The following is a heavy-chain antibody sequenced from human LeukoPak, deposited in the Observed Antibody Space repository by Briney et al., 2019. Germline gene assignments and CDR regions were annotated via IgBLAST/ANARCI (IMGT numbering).Heavy chain of an antibody. Sequence: SETLSLTCTVSGGSINNYYWSWIRQPPGKGLELIGFIYYSGTTNYNPSLKSRVTISVDTSKNQFSLKLSSVTAADTAVYYCARAPYYYYMDVWGKGTTVTVSS. CDR1: GGSINNYY. J-gene: IGHJ6*03. V-gene: IGHV4-59*01. CDR2: IYYSGTT. CDR3: ARAPYYYYMDV.